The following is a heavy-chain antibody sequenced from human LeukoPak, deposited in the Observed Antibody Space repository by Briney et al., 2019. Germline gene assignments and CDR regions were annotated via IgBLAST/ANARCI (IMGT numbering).Heavy chain of an antibody. CDR3: AKGYHFDC. V-gene: IGHV3-74*01. D-gene: IGHD3-16*02. J-gene: IGHJ4*02. CDR2: IKSDGSST. Sequence: PGGSLRLSCAASGFTFSSYWMHWVRQAPGKGLVWVSRIKSDGSSTSYADSVKGRFTSSRDNSKNTLSLQMNSLRAEDTAVYFCAKGYHFDCWGQGTLVTVSS. CDR1: GFTFSSYW.